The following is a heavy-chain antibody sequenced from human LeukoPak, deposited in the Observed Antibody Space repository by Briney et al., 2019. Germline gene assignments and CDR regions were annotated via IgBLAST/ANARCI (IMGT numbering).Heavy chain of an antibody. J-gene: IGHJ4*02. V-gene: IGHV3-33*01. CDR3: ARVNTVAWGTYDY. CDR1: GFTFSSYG. Sequence: GGSLRLSCAASGFTFSSYGMHWVRQAPGKGLEWVAVIWYDGSNKYYADSVKGRFTISRDNSKNTLYLQMNSLRAEDTAAYYCARVNTVAWGTYDYWGQGTLVTVSS. CDR2: IWYDGSNK. D-gene: IGHD4-23*01.